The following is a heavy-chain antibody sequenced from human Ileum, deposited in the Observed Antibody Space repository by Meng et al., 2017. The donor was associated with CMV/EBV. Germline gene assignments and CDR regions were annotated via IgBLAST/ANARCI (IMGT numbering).Heavy chain of an antibody. CDR2: FYSSDTY. J-gene: IGHJ4*02. V-gene: IGHV4-4*07. CDR3: AGGPGASTREGFDY. CDR1: GGSGNYYL. Sequence: HVPVQESGPGLGKPSETLSLTCPVSGGSGNYYLWRWIRQSAGKGLAWIGRFYSSDTYNYHPSLDSRVTMSLDTSKNQFSLNLRSVTAAETATYYCAGGPGASTREGFDYWGLGTLVTVSS. D-gene: IGHD1-26*01.